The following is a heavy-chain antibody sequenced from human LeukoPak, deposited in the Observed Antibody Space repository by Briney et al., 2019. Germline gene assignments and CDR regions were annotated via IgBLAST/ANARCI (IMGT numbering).Heavy chain of an antibody. CDR2: ISAYNGNA. Sequence: GASVKVSCKASGYTFTSYGISWVRQAPGQGLEWMGWISAYNGNANYAQKLQGRVTMTTDTPTSTAYMELRSLRSDDTAVYYCARDRPRWGSGSYNGEIWGQGALVTVSS. D-gene: IGHD3-10*01. CDR3: ARDRPRWGSGSYNGEI. CDR1: GYTFTSYG. J-gene: IGHJ4*02. V-gene: IGHV1-18*04.